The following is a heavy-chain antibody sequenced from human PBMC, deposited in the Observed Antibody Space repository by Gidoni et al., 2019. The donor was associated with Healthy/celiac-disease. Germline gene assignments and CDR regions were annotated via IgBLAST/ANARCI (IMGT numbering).Heavy chain of an antibody. V-gene: IGHV3-20*01. CDR2: INWNGGST. Sequence: EVQLVESGGGVVRPGGFLRLSCAASGFTFDDYGMSWVRQAPGKGLEWVSGINWNGGSTGYADSVKGRFTISRDNAKNSLYLQMNSLRAEDTALYHCARGGSGSYYGELDYWGQGTLVTVSS. D-gene: IGHD1-26*01. J-gene: IGHJ4*02. CDR3: ARGGSGSYYGELDY. CDR1: GFTFDDYG.